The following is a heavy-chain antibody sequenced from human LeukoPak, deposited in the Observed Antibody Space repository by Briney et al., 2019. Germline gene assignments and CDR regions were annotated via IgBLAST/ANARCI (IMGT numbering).Heavy chain of an antibody. Sequence: GGSLRLSCAASGFTFSSYNMTWVRQAPGKGLEWVSSISSSSSYIYYADSVKGRFTISRDNAKNSLYLQMNSLRAEDTAVYYCARDLVGYPDYWGQGTLVTVSS. CDR1: GFTFSSYN. CDR2: ISSSSSYI. CDR3: ARDLVGYPDY. V-gene: IGHV3-21*01. D-gene: IGHD2-15*01. J-gene: IGHJ4*02.